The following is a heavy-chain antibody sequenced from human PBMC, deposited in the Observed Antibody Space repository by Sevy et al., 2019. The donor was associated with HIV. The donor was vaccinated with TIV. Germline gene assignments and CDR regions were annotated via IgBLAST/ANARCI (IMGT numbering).Heavy chain of an antibody. Sequence: ASVKVSCKASGYTFTGYYMHWVRQAPGQGLEWMGWINPNSGGTNYAQKFQGRVTMTRDTSISTAYMELSRLRSDDTXXXXXXXXXXXXXXXXXXTYFDYWGQGTLVTVSS. CDR1: GYTFTGYY. CDR3: XXXXXXXXXXXXXTYFDY. CDR2: INPNSGGT. V-gene: IGHV1-2*02. J-gene: IGHJ4*02.